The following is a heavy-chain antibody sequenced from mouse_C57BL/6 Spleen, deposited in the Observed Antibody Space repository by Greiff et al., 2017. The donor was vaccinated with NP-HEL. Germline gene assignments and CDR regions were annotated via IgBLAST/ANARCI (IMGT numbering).Heavy chain of an antibody. Sequence: EVKLMESGGGLVQPGGSMKLSCVASGFTFSNYWMNWVRQSPEKGLEWVAQIRLKSDNYATHYAESVKGRFTISRDDSKSSVYLQMNNLRAEDTGIYYCTQNYYDYDVGYAMDYWGQGTSVTVSS. J-gene: IGHJ4*01. CDR1: GFTFSNYW. D-gene: IGHD2-4*01. V-gene: IGHV6-3*01. CDR2: IRLKSDNYAT. CDR3: TQNYYDYDVGYAMDY.